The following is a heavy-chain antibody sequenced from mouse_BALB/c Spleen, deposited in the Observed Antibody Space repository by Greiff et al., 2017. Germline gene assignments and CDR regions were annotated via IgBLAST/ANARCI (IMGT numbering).Heavy chain of an antibody. Sequence: DVKLVESGGGLVQPGGSRKLSCAASGFTFSSFGMHWVRQAPEKGLEWVAYISSGSSTIYYADTVKGRFTISRDNPKNTLFLQMTSLRSEDTAMYYCARGSYDEAWFAYWGQGTLVTVSA. D-gene: IGHD2-12*01. V-gene: IGHV5-17*02. J-gene: IGHJ3*01. CDR1: GFTFSSFG. CDR2: ISSGSSTI. CDR3: ARGSYDEAWFAY.